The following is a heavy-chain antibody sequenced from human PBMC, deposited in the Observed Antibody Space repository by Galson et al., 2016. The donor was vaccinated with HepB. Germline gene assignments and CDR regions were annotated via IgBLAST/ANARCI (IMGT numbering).Heavy chain of an antibody. Sequence: CAISGDSVSSNSAAWNWIRQSPSRGLEWLGRTYYRSKWYNDYAVSVKSRIIVNPDTSKNQFSLQLNSVTPEDTAVYHCVEQRKGAPYGMDVWGQGTTVTVSS. D-gene: IGHD1/OR15-1a*01. CDR2: TYYRSKWYN. CDR3: VEQRKGAPYGMDV. V-gene: IGHV6-1*01. J-gene: IGHJ6*02. CDR1: GDSVSSNSAA.